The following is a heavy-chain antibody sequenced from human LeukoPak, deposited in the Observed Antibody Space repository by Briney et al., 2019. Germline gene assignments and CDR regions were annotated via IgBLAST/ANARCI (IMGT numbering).Heavy chain of an antibody. Sequence: PSENLSLTCTVSGGSISSYYWSWIRQPPGKGLEWVGYVYSSGSTNYNPSLKSRVTISVDTSQNQFSLRLSSVTAADTAVYYCARGPSDSSGYYFYYWGQGTLVTVSS. J-gene: IGHJ4*02. V-gene: IGHV4-59*01. CDR3: ARGPSDSSGYYFYY. CDR1: GGSISSYY. CDR2: VYSSGST. D-gene: IGHD3-22*01.